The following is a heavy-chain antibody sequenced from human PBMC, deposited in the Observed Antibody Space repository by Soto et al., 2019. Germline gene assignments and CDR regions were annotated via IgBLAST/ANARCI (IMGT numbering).Heavy chain of an antibody. V-gene: IGHV5-51*04. CDR3: ARGPSLRFLEWLSSYMDV. CDR2: IYPGDSDT. J-gene: IGHJ6*03. D-gene: IGHD3-3*01. CDR1: GYSFTSYW. Sequence: GESLKISCKGSGYSFTSYWIGWVRQMPGKGLEWMGIIYPGDSDTRYSPSSQGQVTISADKPVSTAYLQWSSLKASDTAMYYCARGPSLRFLEWLSSYMDVWGKGTTVTVSS.